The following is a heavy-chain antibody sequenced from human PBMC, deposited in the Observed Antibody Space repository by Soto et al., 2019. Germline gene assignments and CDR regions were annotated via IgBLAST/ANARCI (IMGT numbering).Heavy chain of an antibody. CDR3: XXXXXXXXXXXXX. V-gene: IGHV1-18*01. CDR1: GYIFTQYG. CDR2: INGFNGKP. J-gene: IGHJ4*02. Sequence: QVQLVQSGAEVRRPGASVRVSCKASGYIFTQYGIGWXXXXXXXXXEWMGWINGFNGKPNYAQEFRGRVTMTTDTSTXXXXXXXXXXXXXXXXXXXXXXXXXXXXXXXXXXGQGTLVTVSS.